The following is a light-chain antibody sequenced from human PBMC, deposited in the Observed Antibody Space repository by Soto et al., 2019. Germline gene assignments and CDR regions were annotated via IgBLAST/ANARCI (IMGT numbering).Light chain of an antibody. V-gene: IGLV1-47*01. CDR1: SSNIGSNY. J-gene: IGLJ3*02. CDR2: RNN. CDR3: AAWDDSLSGWV. Sequence: QSVLTQPPSASGTPGQRVTISCSGRSSNIGSNYVYWYQQLPGTAAKLLIYRNNQRPSGVPDRVSGSKSCTSASLAISGLRSEDEADYYCAAWDDSLSGWVFGGGTQLTVL.